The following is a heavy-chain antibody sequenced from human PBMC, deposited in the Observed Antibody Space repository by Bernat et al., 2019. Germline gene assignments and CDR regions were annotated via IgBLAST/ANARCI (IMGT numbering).Heavy chain of an antibody. J-gene: IGHJ4*02. CDR1: GFTFSSYA. V-gene: IGHV3-30-3*01. CDR2: ISYDETNK. Sequence: QVQLVESGGGVVQPGRSLRLSCAASGFTFSSYAMPWVRQAPGKGLEWVATISYDETNKYSAASVKGRFTITRDNSKNTLSLLMSSLTAEDTAVYYCAKGGDYSSSGFDYWGQGTLVTVSS. D-gene: IGHD6-6*01. CDR3: AKGGDYSSSGFDY.